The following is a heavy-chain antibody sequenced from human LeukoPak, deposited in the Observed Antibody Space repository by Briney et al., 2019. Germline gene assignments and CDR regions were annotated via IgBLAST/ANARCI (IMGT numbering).Heavy chain of an antibody. J-gene: IGHJ4*02. D-gene: IGHD2-21*02. V-gene: IGHV3-21*01. CDR1: GFTFSSYR. Sequence: GGSLRLSCAASGFTFSSYRMNWVRQAPGKGLEWVSSISSSSYIYYADSVKGRFTISRDNAENSLYLQMNSLRAEDTAVYYCARSPQYCGSDCYSDYWGQGTLVTVSS. CDR2: ISSSSYI. CDR3: ARSPQYCGSDCYSDY.